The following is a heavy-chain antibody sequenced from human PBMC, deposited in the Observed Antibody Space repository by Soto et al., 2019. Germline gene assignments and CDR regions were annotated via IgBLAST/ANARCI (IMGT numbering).Heavy chain of an antibody. D-gene: IGHD5-12*01. CDR2: IDPADSET. V-gene: IGHV5-51*01. Sequence: GESLKISCKGSGYSFITYWIAWVRQKPGKGLEWMGVIDPADSETKYSPSFQGQVTISADKSINTAYLQWSSLKASDTAMYYCARLGQGGYVQGMDVWGQGTTVTVSS. CDR1: GYSFITYW. CDR3: ARLGQGGYVQGMDV. J-gene: IGHJ6*02.